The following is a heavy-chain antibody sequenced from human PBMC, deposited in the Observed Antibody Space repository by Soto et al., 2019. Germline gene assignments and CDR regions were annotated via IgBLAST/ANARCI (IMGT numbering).Heavy chain of an antibody. CDR3: ARDPPITQNLRRAPLMDF. J-gene: IGHJ6*02. CDR2: ISAYNGKT. Sequence: GASVKVSCKGSGYSFSSHGISWVRQAPGQGLEWMGWISAYNGKTKFGQKFQGRVSMTTDTSTSTAYMELSSLTNDDTAVYFCARDPPITQNLRRAPLMDFWGQGTTVTVSS. V-gene: IGHV1-18*04. CDR1: GYSFSSHG. D-gene: IGHD1-20*01.